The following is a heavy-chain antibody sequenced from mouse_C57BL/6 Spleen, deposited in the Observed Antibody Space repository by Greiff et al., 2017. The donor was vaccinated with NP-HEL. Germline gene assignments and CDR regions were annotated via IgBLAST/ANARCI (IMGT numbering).Heavy chain of an antibody. CDR1: GYTFTSYW. CDR3: ARRELRTLAD. Sequence: VQLQQPGAELVKPGASVKLSCKASGYTFTSYWITWVKQRPGQGLEWIGDIYPGSGSTNYNEKFKSKATLTVDTSSSTAYMQLSSLTSEDSAVYYCARRELRTLADWGKGTLVTVSA. D-gene: IGHD3-2*02. V-gene: IGHV1-55*01. J-gene: IGHJ3*01. CDR2: IYPGSGST.